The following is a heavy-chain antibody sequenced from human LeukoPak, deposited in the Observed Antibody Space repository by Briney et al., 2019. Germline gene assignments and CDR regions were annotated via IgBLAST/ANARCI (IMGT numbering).Heavy chain of an antibody. CDR2: IYSGGST. V-gene: IGHV3-66*01. D-gene: IGHD3-9*01. CDR3: ATFLTGYPIDS. J-gene: IGHJ4*02. CDR1: GFTVSSNY. Sequence: GGSLRLSCAASGFTVSSNYMSWVRQAPGKGLEWVSVIYSGGSTYYADSVKGRFTISRDNSKSTLYLQMNSLRAEDTAVYYCATFLTGYPIDSWGQGTLVTVSS.